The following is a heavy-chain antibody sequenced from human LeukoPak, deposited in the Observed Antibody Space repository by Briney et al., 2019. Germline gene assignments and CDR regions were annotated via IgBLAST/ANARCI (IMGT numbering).Heavy chain of an antibody. J-gene: IGHJ4*02. CDR3: ARGDGTYYYDSSGYYDLTGY. CDR2: INPNSGGT. CDR1: GYTFTGYY. D-gene: IGHD3-22*01. Sequence: ASVKVSCKASGYTFTGYYMHWVRQAPGRGLGWMGRINPNSGGTNYAQKFQDRVTMTSDASISTSYMELSRLRTDDTAVYYCARGDGTYYYDSSGYYDLTGYWGQGTLVTVSS. V-gene: IGHV1-2*06.